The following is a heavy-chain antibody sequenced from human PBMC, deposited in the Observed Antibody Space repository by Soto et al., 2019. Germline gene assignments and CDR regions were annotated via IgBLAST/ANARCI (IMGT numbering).Heavy chain of an antibody. CDR1: GFTFSSYG. CDR2: ISYDGSNK. V-gene: IGHV3-30*18. D-gene: IGHD3-10*01. CDR3: AKDRMGAGVRGYFDY. Sequence: VQLVESGGGVVQPGKSLRLSCAGSGFTFSSYGMDWVRQAPGKGLEWVAVISYDGSNKYYADSVKGRFTISRDNSKNTLYLQMSSLRADDTAVYYCAKDRMGAGVRGYFDYWGQGTLVTDSS. J-gene: IGHJ4*02.